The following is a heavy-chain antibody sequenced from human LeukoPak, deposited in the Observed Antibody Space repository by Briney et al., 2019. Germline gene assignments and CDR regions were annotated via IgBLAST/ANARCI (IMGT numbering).Heavy chain of an antibody. J-gene: IGHJ3*02. CDR1: EFTFSTYS. CDR3: AREHGDYGDAFDI. Sequence: PGGSLRLSCAASEFTFSTYSMNWVRQAPGKXLEWVSSINSRSSHIYYADSVKGRFTISRDNVKNSLYLQMNSLRAEDTALYYCAREHGDYGDAFDIWGQGTMVTVSS. CDR2: INSRSSHI. D-gene: IGHD4-17*01. V-gene: IGHV3-21*01.